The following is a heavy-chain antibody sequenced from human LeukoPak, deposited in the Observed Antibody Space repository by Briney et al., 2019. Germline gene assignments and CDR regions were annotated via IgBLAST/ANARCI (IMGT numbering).Heavy chain of an antibody. Sequence: GASVKVSCKASGYTFTSYGISWVRQAPGQGLEWMGWISAYNGNTNYAQKLQGRVTMTTDTSTSTAYMELRSLRSDDTAVYYCARSKAKPMVREASDYWGEGTLVSVSS. D-gene: IGHD3-10*01. CDR2: ISAYNGNT. J-gene: IGHJ4*02. CDR3: ARSKAKPMVREASDY. V-gene: IGHV1-18*01. CDR1: GYTFTSYG.